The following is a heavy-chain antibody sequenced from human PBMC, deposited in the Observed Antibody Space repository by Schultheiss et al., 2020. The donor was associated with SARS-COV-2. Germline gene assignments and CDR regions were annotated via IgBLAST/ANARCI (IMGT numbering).Heavy chain of an antibody. J-gene: IGHJ4*02. CDR2: ISYDGSNK. D-gene: IGHD1-20*01. V-gene: IGHV3-30*18. CDR1: GFTFSSYG. Sequence: GGSLRLSCAASGFTFSSYGMHWVRQAPGKGLEWVAVISYDGSNKYYADSVKGRFTISRDNSKNTLYLQMNSLRAEDTAVYYCAKDPGNRNDGYYWGQGTLVTVSS. CDR3: AKDPGNRNDGYY.